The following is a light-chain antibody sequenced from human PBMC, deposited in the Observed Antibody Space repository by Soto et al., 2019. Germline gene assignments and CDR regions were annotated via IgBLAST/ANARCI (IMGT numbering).Light chain of an antibody. CDR1: RNVLYSSNNKNY. Sequence: DIVMTQSPDSLAVSLGERATINCKSSRNVLYSSNNKNYLAWYQQKSGQPPKLLIYWASTRESGVPDRFSGSGSGTDFTHTISSLQAEDVAVYYCQQYHTLPWTFGQGTKVEIK. V-gene: IGKV4-1*01. CDR2: WAS. CDR3: QQYHTLPWT. J-gene: IGKJ1*01.